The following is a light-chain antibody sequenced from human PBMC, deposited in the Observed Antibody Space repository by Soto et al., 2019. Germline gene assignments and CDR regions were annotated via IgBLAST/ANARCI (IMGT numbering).Light chain of an antibody. V-gene: IGLV4-69*01. Sequence: QTVVTQSPSASASLGASVKLTCTLSSGHSSYAIAWHQKQPGKGPRYLMDLNNDGSHTKGDGIPDRFSGSSSGADRYLIISSLQSADEADYYCQTWGTGFQFFGGGTQLTVL. J-gene: IGLJ2*01. CDR2: LNNDGSH. CDR3: QTWGTGFQF. CDR1: SGHSSYA.